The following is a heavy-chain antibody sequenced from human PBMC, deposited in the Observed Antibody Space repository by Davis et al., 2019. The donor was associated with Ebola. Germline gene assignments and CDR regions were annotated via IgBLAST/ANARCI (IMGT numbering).Heavy chain of an antibody. CDR1: GGSISSSSYY. J-gene: IGHJ4*02. CDR3: ARPDPRDYVLPNDY. V-gene: IGHV4-39*01. Sequence: PSETQSLTCTVSGGSISSSSYYWGWIRQPPGKGLEWIGSIYYSGSTYYNPSLKSRVTISVDTSKNQFSLKLSSVTAADTAVYYCARPDPRDYVLPNDYWGQGTLVTVSS. CDR2: IYYSGST. D-gene: IGHD4-17*01.